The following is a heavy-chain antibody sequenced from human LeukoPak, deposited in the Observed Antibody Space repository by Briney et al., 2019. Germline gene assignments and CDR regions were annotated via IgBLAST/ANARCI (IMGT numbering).Heavy chain of an antibody. D-gene: IGHD6-19*01. CDR3: ATATSIAVAGLDY. Sequence: SETLSLTCTVSGGSISSYYWSWIRQPPGKGLEWIGYIYYSGSTNYNPSLKSRVTISVDTSKNQFSLKLSSVTAADTAVYYCATATSIAVAGLDYWGQGTLVTVSS. V-gene: IGHV4-59*01. J-gene: IGHJ4*02. CDR1: GGSISSYY. CDR2: IYYSGST.